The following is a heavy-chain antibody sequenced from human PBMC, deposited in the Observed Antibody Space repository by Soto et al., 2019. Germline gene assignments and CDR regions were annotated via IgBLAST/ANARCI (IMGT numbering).Heavy chain of an antibody. V-gene: IGHV1-2*04. CDR1: GYTFTGYY. D-gene: IGHD5-18*01. Sequence: PSVKVSCKASGYTFTGYYMHWVRQAPGQGLEWMGWINPNSGGTNYAQKFQGWVTMTRDTSISTAYMELSRLRSDDTAVYYCARGGETWIQLWLRGYYYYYGMDVWGQGTTVTVSS. CDR2: INPNSGGT. J-gene: IGHJ6*02. CDR3: ARGGETWIQLWLRGYYYYYGMDV.